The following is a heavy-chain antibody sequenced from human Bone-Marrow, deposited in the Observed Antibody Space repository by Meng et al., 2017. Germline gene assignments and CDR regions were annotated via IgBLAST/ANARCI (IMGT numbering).Heavy chain of an antibody. J-gene: IGHJ5*02. D-gene: IGHD3-3*01. CDR2: IKQDGSEK. V-gene: IGHV3-7*01. CDR1: GFSFTSYH. Sequence: GESLKISCVASGFSFTSYHMTWVRQAPGKGLEWVANIKQDGSEKYYVDSVKGRFTISRDNAKNSLYLQMNSLRAEDTAVYYCARDVGYYDFWSGSSWGQGTLVTGSS. CDR3: ARDVGYYDFWSGSS.